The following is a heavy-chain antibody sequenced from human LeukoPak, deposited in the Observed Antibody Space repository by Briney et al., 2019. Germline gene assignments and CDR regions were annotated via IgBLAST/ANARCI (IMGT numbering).Heavy chain of an antibody. D-gene: IGHD1-26*01. J-gene: IGHJ4*02. CDR2: INPNSGGT. CDR3: TRGRLRGSYFNLTDY. V-gene: IGHV1-2*02. Sequence: ASVKVSCKASGYTFTGYYMHWVRQAPGQGLEWIGWINPNSGGTNYAQKFQGRVTMTRDTSISTAYMELSRLRSDDTAVYYCTRGRLRGSYFNLTDYWGQGTLVTVSS. CDR1: GYTFTGYY.